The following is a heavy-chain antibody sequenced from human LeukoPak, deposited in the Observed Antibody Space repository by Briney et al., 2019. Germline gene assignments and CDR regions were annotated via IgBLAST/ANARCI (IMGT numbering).Heavy chain of an antibody. V-gene: IGHV4-38-2*02. CDR2: IYDSENT. CDR1: GYSISSGYY. Sequence: SETLSLTCTVSGYSISSGYYWGWIRQPPGKWLEWIGSIYDSENTYYNPSLKSRVTISVDTSKNQFSLKLSSVTAADTAVYYCARLGYCSGGSCYYYYYMDVWGKGTAVTVSS. CDR3: ARLGYCSGGSCYYYYYMDV. J-gene: IGHJ6*03. D-gene: IGHD2-15*01.